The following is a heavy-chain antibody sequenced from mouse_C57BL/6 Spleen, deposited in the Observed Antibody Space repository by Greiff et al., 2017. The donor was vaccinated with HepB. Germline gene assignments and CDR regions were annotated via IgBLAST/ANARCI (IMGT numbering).Heavy chain of an antibody. CDR2: IWRGGST. CDR3: AKSLVYYDYWYFDV. V-gene: IGHV2-5*01. D-gene: IGHD2-4*01. Sequence: VQLVESGPGLVQPSQSLSITCTVSGFSLTSYGVHWVRQSPGKGLEWLGVIWRGGSTDYNAAFMSRLSITKDNSKSQVFFKMNSLQADDTAIYYCAKSLVYYDYWYFDVWGTGTTVTVSS. CDR1: GFSLTSYG. J-gene: IGHJ1*03.